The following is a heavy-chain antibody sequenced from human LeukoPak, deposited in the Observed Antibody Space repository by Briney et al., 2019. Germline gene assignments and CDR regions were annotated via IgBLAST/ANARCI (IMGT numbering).Heavy chain of an antibody. CDR3: ATLGNWNYFDY. CDR2: IIPIFGIA. Sequence: SVKVSCKASGGTFSSYAISWVRQAPGQGLEWMGRIIPIFGIANYAQKFQGRVTITADKSTSTAYMELSSLRSEDTAVYYCATLGNWNYFDYWGQGTLVTASS. J-gene: IGHJ4*02. D-gene: IGHD1-1*01. V-gene: IGHV1-69*04. CDR1: GGTFSSYA.